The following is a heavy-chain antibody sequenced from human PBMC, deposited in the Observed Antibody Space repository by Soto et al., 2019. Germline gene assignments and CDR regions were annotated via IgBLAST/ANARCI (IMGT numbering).Heavy chain of an antibody. CDR3: ARIYGDYTNYYYYGMDV. V-gene: IGHV5-51*01. J-gene: IGHJ6*02. CDR2: IYPGDSDT. Sequence: PGESLKISCKGSGYSFTGYWIGWVRQMPGKGLEWMGIIYPGDSDTRYSPSFQGQVTISADKSISTAYLQWSSLKASDTAMYYWARIYGDYTNYYYYGMDVWGQGTTVTVSS. CDR1: GYSFTGYW. D-gene: IGHD4-17*01.